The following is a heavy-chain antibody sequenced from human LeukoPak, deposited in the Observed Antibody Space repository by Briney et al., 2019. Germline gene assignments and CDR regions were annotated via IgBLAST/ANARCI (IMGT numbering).Heavy chain of an antibody. CDR1: GYTFTSYD. Sequence: ASVKVSCKASGYTFTSYDINWVRQATGQGLEWMGWMNPNSGNTGYAQKFQGRVTMTRNTSISTAYMELSSLRSEDTAVYYCARSPLGIAPFDYWGQGTLVTVSS. D-gene: IGHD7-27*01. J-gene: IGHJ4*02. V-gene: IGHV1-8*01. CDR2: MNPNSGNT. CDR3: ARSPLGIAPFDY.